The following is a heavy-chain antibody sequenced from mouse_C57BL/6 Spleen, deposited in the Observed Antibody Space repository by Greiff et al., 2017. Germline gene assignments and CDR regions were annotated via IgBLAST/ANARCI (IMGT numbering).Heavy chain of an antibody. CDR3: ARHGYYRYFDV. V-gene: IGHV1-69*01. Sequence: QVQLQQPGAELVMPGASVKLSCKASGYTFTSYWMHWVKQRPGQGLEWIGEIDPSDSYTNYNQKFKGKSTLTVDKSSSTAYMQLSSLTSEDSAVYYCARHGYYRYFDVWGTGTTVTVSS. CDR1: GYTFTSYW. J-gene: IGHJ1*03. CDR2: IDPSDSYT. D-gene: IGHD2-2*01.